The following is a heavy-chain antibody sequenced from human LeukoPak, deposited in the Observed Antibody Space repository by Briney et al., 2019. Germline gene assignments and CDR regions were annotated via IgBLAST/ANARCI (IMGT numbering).Heavy chain of an antibody. V-gene: IGHV3-23*01. J-gene: IGHJ4*02. CDR1: GFTFSSYA. D-gene: IGHD2-15*01. Sequence: GGSLRLSCAASGFTFSSYAMSWVRQAPGKVLEWVSGLSASGGLTYYADSVKGRFTISRDNSKNTLYLQMNSRRAEDSTIYFCAKGQVEYCSGSRCYSFDDWGQGTLVTVSS. CDR3: AKGQVEYCSGSRCYSFDD. CDR2: LSASGGLT.